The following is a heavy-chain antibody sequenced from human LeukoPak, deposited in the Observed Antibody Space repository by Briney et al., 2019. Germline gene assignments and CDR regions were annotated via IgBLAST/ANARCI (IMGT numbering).Heavy chain of an antibody. V-gene: IGHV4-34*01. J-gene: IGHJ6*03. CDR3: ARGRLRFGELWEVDYYYMDV. CDR1: GGSFTDSH. CDR2: ITNTGDS. Sequence: PETLSLTCAVSGGSFTDSHWNWVRQPPGKGLEWIGEITNTGDSNYNPSLKSRVTTAVDTSKKQFSLILSSVTAADTAVYYCARGRLRFGELWEVDYYYMDVWGQGTPVTVSS. D-gene: IGHD3-10*01.